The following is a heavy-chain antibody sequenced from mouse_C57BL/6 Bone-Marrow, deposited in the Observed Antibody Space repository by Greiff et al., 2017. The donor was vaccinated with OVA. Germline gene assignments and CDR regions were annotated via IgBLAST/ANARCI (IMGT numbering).Heavy chain of an antibody. J-gene: IGHJ2*01. D-gene: IGHD4-1*01. CDR1: GYTFTSYW. Sequence: QVQLQQPGAELVKPGASVKLSCKASGYTFTSYWMQWVKQRPGQGLEWIGEIDPSDSYTNYNQKFKGKATLTVDTSSSTAYMQLISLISEDSAVYYCARDWDEDYCGQGTTLTVSS. V-gene: IGHV1-50*01. CDR3: ARDWDEDY. CDR2: IDPSDSYT.